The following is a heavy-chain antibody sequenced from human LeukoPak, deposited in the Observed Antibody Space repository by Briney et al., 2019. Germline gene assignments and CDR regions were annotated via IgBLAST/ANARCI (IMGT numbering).Heavy chain of an antibody. CDR1: GFTFSNYD. CDR2: IWYDGSKK. Sequence: GMSLRLSCAASGFTFSNYDIHWVRQAPGKGLEWVAVIWYDGSKKYYGDSVKGRFTISRDNSKNTSILQMNSLRAEDTAFYYCAKDVSGSHFDHWGQGTLVTVSS. CDR3: AKDVSGSHFDH. J-gene: IGHJ4*02. V-gene: IGHV3-33*06. D-gene: IGHD1-26*01.